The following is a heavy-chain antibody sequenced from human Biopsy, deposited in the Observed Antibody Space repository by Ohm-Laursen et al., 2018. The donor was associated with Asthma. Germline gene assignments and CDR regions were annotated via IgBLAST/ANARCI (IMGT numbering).Heavy chain of an antibody. CDR1: GDSISSGAYY. J-gene: IGHJ4*02. Sequence: SQTLSLTCIVSGDSISSGAYYWSWVRQPPGKGLEWIGYIYYIGSTYYNPSLKSRVAISLDTSKNQFSLKLSSVTAADTAVYFCARRGGVRRYFDYWGQGTLVTVSS. CDR3: ARRGGVRRYFDY. CDR2: IYYIGST. V-gene: IGHV4-30-4*01. D-gene: IGHD3-16*01.